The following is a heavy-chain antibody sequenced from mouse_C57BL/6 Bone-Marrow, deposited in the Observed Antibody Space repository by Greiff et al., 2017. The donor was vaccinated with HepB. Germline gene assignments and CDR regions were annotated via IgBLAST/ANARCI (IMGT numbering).Heavy chain of an antibody. CDR2: INPYNGGT. Sequence: EVKLQESGPVLVKPGASVKMSCKASGYTFTDYYMNWVKQSHGKSLEWIGVINPYNGGTSYNQKFKGKATLTVDKSSSTAYMELNSLTSEDSAVYYCARDDYDDNAMDYWGQGTSVTVSS. CDR3: ARDDYDDNAMDY. D-gene: IGHD2-4*01. J-gene: IGHJ4*01. V-gene: IGHV1-19*01. CDR1: GYTFTDYY.